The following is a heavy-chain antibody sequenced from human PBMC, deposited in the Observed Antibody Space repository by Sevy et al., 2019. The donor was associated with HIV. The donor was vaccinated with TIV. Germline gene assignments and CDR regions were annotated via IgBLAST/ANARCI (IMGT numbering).Heavy chain of an antibody. J-gene: IGHJ3*02. Sequence: ASVKVSCKASGYSFTGYYMNWVRQVPGQGLEWMGWINPNTSDTTYSEKFEGRVTMTRDSSLSTAYLELRGLRSDDTAVYYCARDFLAVTSIPSDAFDIWGQGTLVTVSS. V-gene: IGHV1-2*02. CDR2: INPNTSDT. CDR3: ARDFLAVTSIPSDAFDI. D-gene: IGHD2-21*02. CDR1: GYSFTGYY.